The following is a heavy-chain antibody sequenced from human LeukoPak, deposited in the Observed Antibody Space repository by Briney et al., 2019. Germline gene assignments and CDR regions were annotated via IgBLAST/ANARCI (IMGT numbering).Heavy chain of an antibody. CDR3: ARDGRITMVRGIDY. CDR1: GFTFSSYS. Sequence: KTGGSLRLSCAASGFTFSSYSMDWVRQAPGKGLEWVSSISSSSSYIYYADSVKGRFTISRDNAKNSLYLQMNSLRAEDTAVYYCARDGRITMVRGIDYWGQGTLVTVSS. J-gene: IGHJ4*02. D-gene: IGHD3-10*01. CDR2: ISSSSSYI. V-gene: IGHV3-21*01.